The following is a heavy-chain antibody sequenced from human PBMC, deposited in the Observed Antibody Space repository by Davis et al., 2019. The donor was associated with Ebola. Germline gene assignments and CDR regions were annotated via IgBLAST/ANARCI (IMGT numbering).Heavy chain of an antibody. Sequence: ASVKVSCRASGYTFTSYYMHWVRQAPGQGLEWMGIINPSGGSTSYAQKFQGRVTMTRDTSTSTVYMELSSLRSEDTAVYYCASDTAMAPGHYYYGMDVWGQGTTVTVSS. D-gene: IGHD5-18*01. CDR1: GYTFTSYY. J-gene: IGHJ6*02. CDR3: ASDTAMAPGHYYYGMDV. V-gene: IGHV1-46*03. CDR2: INPSGGST.